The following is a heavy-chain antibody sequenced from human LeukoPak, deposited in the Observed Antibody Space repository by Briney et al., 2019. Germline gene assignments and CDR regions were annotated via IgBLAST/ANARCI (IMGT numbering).Heavy chain of an antibody. CDR2: MNPNSGNT. CDR1: GYTFTSYD. CDR3: ARVEEAGYYDFWSGDTWWFDP. D-gene: IGHD3-3*01. J-gene: IGHJ5*02. V-gene: IGHV1-8*01. Sequence: ASVKVSCKASGYTFTSYDINSVRQATGQGVAWMGCMNPNSGNTGYAQKFQGRVTMTRTTSISTAYMELSSLRSEDTAVYYCARVEEAGYYDFWSGDTWWFDPWGQGTLVTVSS.